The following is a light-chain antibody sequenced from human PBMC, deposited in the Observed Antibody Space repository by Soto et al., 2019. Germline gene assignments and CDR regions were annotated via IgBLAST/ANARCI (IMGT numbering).Light chain of an antibody. CDR1: SSDVGGYNY. J-gene: IGLJ2*01. Sequence: QSALTQPASVSGSPGQSITISCTGTSSDVGGYNYVSWYQHHPGKVPKLMIYEVTNRPSGLSNRFSGSKSGNTASLTISGLQAEDEADYYCSSYTTSYTQVFGGGTQLTVL. CDR2: EVT. CDR3: SSYTTSYTQV. V-gene: IGLV2-14*01.